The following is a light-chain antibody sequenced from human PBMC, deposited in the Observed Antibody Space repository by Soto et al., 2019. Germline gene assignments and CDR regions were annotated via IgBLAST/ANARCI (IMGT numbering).Light chain of an antibody. CDR2: GVT. CDR3: QQYEGWPRT. J-gene: IGKJ2*01. CDR1: QSVSRSY. Sequence: EIVLTQSPGTLSLSPGDRVTLSCRASQSVSRSYLTWYQQKSGQAPTLLIYGVTARAPGVPARFSGSGYGTDFTLTIRSVQSGDFGVFYCQQYEGWPRTFGLGTKVEIQ. V-gene: IGKV3-20*01.